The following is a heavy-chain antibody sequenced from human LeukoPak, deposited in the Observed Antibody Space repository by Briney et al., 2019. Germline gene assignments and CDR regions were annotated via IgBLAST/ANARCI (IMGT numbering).Heavy chain of an antibody. J-gene: IGHJ6*02. D-gene: IGHD5-18*01. Sequence: ASVKVSFKVSGYTLTELSMHWVRQAPGKGLEWMGGFDPEDGETIYAQKFQGRVTMTEDTSVSTAYMELSSLRSEDTAVYYCARGKSSGYSYENYYYYGMDVWGQGTTVTVSS. V-gene: IGHV1-24*01. CDR1: GYTLTELS. CDR3: ARGKSSGYSYENYYYYGMDV. CDR2: FDPEDGET.